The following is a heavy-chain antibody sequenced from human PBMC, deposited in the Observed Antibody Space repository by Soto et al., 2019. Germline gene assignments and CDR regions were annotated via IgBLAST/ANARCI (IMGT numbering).Heavy chain of an antibody. J-gene: IGHJ4*02. CDR3: ARGGRYTYGHFDY. D-gene: IGHD5-18*01. CDR2: LTPSSGTT. Sequence: ASEKVSCKASGYCFTTFYVHWVRQAPGQGPEWMGVLTPSSGTTSFAPQFQARVTMTRDTSTSTVYMDLSSLRSEDTAVYYCARGGRYTYGHFDYWGQGTLVTVSS. CDR1: GYCFTTFY. V-gene: IGHV1-46*01.